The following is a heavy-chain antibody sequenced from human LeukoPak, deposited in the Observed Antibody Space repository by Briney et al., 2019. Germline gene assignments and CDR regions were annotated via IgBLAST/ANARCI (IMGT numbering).Heavy chain of an antibody. CDR2: IIPILGIA. V-gene: IGHV1-69*02. D-gene: IGHD3-22*01. CDR1: GGTLSSYT. CDR3: ARGPSYYYDSSGYQDY. J-gene: IGHJ4*02. Sequence: SVKVSCKASGGTLSSYTISWVRQAPGQGLEWMGRIIPILGIANYAQKFQGRVTITADKSTSTAYMELSSLRSEDTAVYYCARGPSYYYDSSGYQDYWGQGTLVTVSS.